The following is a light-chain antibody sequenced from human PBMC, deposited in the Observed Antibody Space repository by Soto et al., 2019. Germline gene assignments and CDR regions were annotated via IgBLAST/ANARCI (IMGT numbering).Light chain of an antibody. CDR3: QQYNNWPPTT. CDR1: QSVSSN. Sequence: EIVMTQSPDTLPVSPGERATLSCRASQSVSSNLAWYQQKPGQAPRLLIYGASTRATGIPARFSGSGSGTEFTLIISSLQSEDFAVYYCQQYNNWPPTTFGQGTRLEIK. V-gene: IGKV3-15*01. CDR2: GAS. J-gene: IGKJ5*01.